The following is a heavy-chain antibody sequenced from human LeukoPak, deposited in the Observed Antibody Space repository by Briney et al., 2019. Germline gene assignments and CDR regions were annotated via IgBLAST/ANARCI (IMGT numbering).Heavy chain of an antibody. Sequence: GGSLRLSCAASGFTFSSYAMSWVRQAPGKGLERVSAISGSGGSTYYADSVKGRFTIPRDNSKNTLYLQMNSLRAEDTAVYYCAKDQYEYYYGSREGPYDAFDIWGQGTMVTVSS. V-gene: IGHV3-23*01. D-gene: IGHD3-10*01. CDR2: ISGSGGST. J-gene: IGHJ3*02. CDR1: GFTFSSYA. CDR3: AKDQYEYYYGSREGPYDAFDI.